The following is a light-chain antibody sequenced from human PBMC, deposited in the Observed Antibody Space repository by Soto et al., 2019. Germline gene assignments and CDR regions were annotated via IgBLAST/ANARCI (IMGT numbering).Light chain of an antibody. CDR1: QSVSSN. J-gene: IGKJ1*01. Sequence: EIVLTQSPATLSLSPGERATLSCRASQSVSSNLAWYQQKPGQAPRLLIYDAFNRATGIPAGFSGSGSGTEFTLTISSLEAEDFAVYYCQQYGSSTGTFGQGTKVDIK. V-gene: IGKV3-20*01. CDR3: QQYGSSTGT. CDR2: DAF.